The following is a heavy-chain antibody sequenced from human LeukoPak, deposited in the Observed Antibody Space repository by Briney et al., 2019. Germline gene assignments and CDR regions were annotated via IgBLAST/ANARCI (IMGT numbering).Heavy chain of an antibody. Sequence: SETLSLTCAVYGGSFSDYSWTWIRQPPGKGLEWIGDINHSGRTNYNPSLKSRVTISLDTSKNQFSLKLSSVTAADTAVYYCARVGTYYYYYMDVWGKGTTVTVSS. J-gene: IGHJ6*03. V-gene: IGHV4-34*01. CDR3: ARVGTYYYYYMDV. CDR2: INHSGRT. CDR1: GGSFSDYS.